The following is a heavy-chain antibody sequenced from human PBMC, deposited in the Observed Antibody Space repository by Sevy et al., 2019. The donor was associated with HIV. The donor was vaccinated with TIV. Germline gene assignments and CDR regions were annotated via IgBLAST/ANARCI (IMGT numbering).Heavy chain of an antibody. J-gene: IGHJ6*02. CDR2: TYYRSKWYN. CDR1: GDSVSSNSAA. CDR3: ARAGGGGYCSGGSCYSSYYYFYGMDV. D-gene: IGHD2-15*01. V-gene: IGHV6-1*01. Sequence: SQTLSLTCAISGDSVSSNSAAWNWIRQSPSRGLEWLGRTYYRSKWYNDYAVSVKSRITINPDTSNNQFSLQLNSVTPGDTAVDYCARAGGGGYCSGGSCYSSYYYFYGMDVWGQGTTVTVSS.